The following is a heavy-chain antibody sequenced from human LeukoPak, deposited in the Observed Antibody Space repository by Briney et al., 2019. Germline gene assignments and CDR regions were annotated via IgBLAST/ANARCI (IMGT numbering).Heavy chain of an antibody. V-gene: IGHV4-61*02. J-gene: IGHJ5*02. CDR2: IYTSGST. D-gene: IGHD3-10*01. Sequence: SQTLSLTCTVSGGSISSGSYYWSWIRQPAGKGLEWIGRIYTSGSTNYNPSLKSRVTMSVDTSKNQFSLKLSSVTAADTAVYYCAREAGGFDPWGQGTLVTVSS. CDR1: GGSISSGSYY. CDR3: AREAGGFDP.